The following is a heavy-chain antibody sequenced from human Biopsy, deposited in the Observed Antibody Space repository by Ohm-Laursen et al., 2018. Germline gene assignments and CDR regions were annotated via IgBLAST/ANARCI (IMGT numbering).Heavy chain of an antibody. V-gene: IGHV3-23*01. J-gene: IGHJ3*02. Sequence: SLRLFCTAAGFTFASHAMRWVRQAPGKGMEWVSLISGSGDTAYYPDSVKGRFTISRDNSKNTLYLEMNSLRTEETAKYYCTKAGSQDGFDIWGPGTMVTVSS. CDR1: GFTFASHA. CDR3: TKAGSQDGFDI. D-gene: IGHD3-10*01. CDR2: ISGSGDTA.